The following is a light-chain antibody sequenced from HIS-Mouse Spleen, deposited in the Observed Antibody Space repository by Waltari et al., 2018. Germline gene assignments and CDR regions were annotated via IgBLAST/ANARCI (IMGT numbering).Light chain of an antibody. CDR3: QAWDSSTAV. CDR2: QDS. Sequence: SYELTQPPSVSVSPGQTASITCSGDKLGDKYACWYQQKPGQSPVLVIYQDSKRPSGIPQRFSGSNSGNQATLTISGTQAMDEADYYCQAWDSSTAVFGTGTKVTVL. J-gene: IGLJ1*01. V-gene: IGLV3-1*01. CDR1: KLGDKY.